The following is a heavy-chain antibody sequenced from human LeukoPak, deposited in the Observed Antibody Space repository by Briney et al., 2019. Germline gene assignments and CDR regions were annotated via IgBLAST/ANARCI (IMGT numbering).Heavy chain of an antibody. V-gene: IGHV4-39*01. CDR3: ARHDYYGSLNWSDP. CDR2: IYYTETT. Sequence: MTSETLSLTCIVSGGSLNSPNYYWGWLPQPPGKGLEWIGTIYYTETTYYNPSLKSRLTVSVDTSKNQYSLKLASVTAADTAVYDCARHDYYGSLNWSDPWGQGTLITVSS. CDR1: GGSLNSPNYY. J-gene: IGHJ5*02. D-gene: IGHD3-10*01.